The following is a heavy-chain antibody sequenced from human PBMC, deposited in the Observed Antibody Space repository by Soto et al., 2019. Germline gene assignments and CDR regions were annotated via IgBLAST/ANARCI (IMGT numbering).Heavy chain of an antibody. CDR2: IYYSGST. CDR1: GGSISSRIFD. CDR3: ARRERAAGTDWWFDP. D-gene: IGHD6-13*01. V-gene: IGHV4-39*01. Sequence: SETMSLTCTVCGGSISSRIFDGGWIRKPPGKGLEWIGSIYYSGSTYYSPSLKSRVTMSVDTSKNQFSLKLSSVTAADTAVYYCARRERAAGTDWWFDPWGQGTLVTVSS. J-gene: IGHJ5*02.